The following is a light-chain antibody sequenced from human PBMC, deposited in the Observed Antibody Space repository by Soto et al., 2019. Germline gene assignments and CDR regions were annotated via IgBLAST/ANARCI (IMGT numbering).Light chain of an antibody. Sequence: QSALTQPPSASGSPGQSVTISCTGTSSDVGGYNYVSWYQQHPGKAPKLMIYEVSKRPLGVPDRFSGSKSGNTASLTVSGLQAEDEADYYCSSYGRVFGTGTKLTVL. CDR1: SSDVGGYNY. CDR2: EVS. CDR3: SSYGRV. V-gene: IGLV2-8*01. J-gene: IGLJ1*01.